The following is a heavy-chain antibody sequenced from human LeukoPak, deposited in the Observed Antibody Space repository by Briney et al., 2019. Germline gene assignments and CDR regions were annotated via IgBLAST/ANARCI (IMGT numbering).Heavy chain of an antibody. CDR2: IYYSGST. Sequence: PSETLSLTCTVSGGSISSYYWTWIRQSPGKGLEWIGYIYYSGSTNYNPSLKSRVTISVDTSKNQFSLKLTSVTAADTALYYCARHPHYYDSSGYYYHTWGQGTLVTVSS. V-gene: IGHV4-59*08. CDR3: ARHPHYYDSSGYYYHT. CDR1: GGSISSYY. D-gene: IGHD3-22*01. J-gene: IGHJ5*02.